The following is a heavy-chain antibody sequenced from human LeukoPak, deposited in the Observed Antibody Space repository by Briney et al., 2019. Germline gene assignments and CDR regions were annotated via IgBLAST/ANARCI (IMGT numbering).Heavy chain of an antibody. V-gene: IGHV3-13*01. CDR3: ARESPYGDRGYFDL. J-gene: IGHJ2*01. Sequence: GGSLRLSCATSGFTFSSYDMLWVRQVTGKGLEWVASIGTVFDTYNADSVKGRFTISGENGKKSLYLQMRSLTVGDTAVYYCARESPYGDRGYFDLWGRGTLVTVSS. CDR2: IGTVFDT. CDR1: GFTFSSYD. D-gene: IGHD4-17*01.